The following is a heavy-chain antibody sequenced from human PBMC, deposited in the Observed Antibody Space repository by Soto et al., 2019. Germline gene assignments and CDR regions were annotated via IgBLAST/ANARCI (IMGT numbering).Heavy chain of an antibody. Sequence: QVQLQESGPGLVKPSGTLSLTCAVSGGSISSSNWWSWVRQPPGKGLEWIGEIYHSGSTNYNPSLNSRVTLSVDKSNNPFSLKLSSVTAADTAVYYCARGVRGDDYGDFNWFDPWGQGTLVTVSS. CDR3: ARGVRGDDYGDFNWFDP. CDR2: IYHSGST. D-gene: IGHD4-17*01. V-gene: IGHV4-4*02. J-gene: IGHJ5*02. CDR1: GGSISSSNW.